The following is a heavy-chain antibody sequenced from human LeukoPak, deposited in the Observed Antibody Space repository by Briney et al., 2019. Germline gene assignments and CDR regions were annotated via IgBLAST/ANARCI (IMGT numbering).Heavy chain of an antibody. J-gene: IGHJ4*02. Sequence: PGGSLRLSCAASGFTFSSYSMNWVRQAPGKGLEWVSSISSSSSYIYYADSVKGRFTISRDNAKNSLYLQMNSLRAEDTAVYYCARDCSGSCYAIDYWGQGTLVTVSS. CDR1: GFTFSSYS. CDR2: ISSSSSYI. CDR3: ARDCSGSCYAIDY. D-gene: IGHD2-15*01. V-gene: IGHV3-21*01.